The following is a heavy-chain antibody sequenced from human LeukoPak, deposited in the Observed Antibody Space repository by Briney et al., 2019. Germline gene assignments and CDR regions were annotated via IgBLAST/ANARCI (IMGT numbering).Heavy chain of an antibody. D-gene: IGHD3-9*01. J-gene: IGHJ4*02. Sequence: GGSLRLSCAASGFSFSEYSMNWVRQAPGKGLEWVSNIRGSSSAMNYADSVKGRFTISRDNAKNSLCLEMSSLRAEDTAVYYCARDRDWSFDYWGQGTLVTVSS. CDR1: GFSFSEYS. CDR3: ARDRDWSFDY. V-gene: IGHV3-48*04. CDR2: IRGSSSAM.